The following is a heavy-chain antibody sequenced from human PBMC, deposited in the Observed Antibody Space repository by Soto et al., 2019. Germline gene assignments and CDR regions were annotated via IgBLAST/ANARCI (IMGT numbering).Heavy chain of an antibody. D-gene: IGHD1-1*01. CDR3: ARATDTTFVFVRGGFDV. J-gene: IGHJ3*01. CDR1: GFTFSHHA. CDR2: ISGSGAST. V-gene: IGHV3-23*01. Sequence: EVQLLESGGGLVQPGGSLSLSCVASGFTFSHHAMGWVRQAPGKGLEWVSIISGSGASTSYADSVKGRFTISRDNSKSTLFLSVNGLRGEDTAVYYCARATDTTFVFVRGGFDVWGQGTMVTVSS.